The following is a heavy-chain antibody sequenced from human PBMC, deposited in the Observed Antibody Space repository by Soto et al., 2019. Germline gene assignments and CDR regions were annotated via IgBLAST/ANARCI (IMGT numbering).Heavy chain of an antibody. J-gene: IGHJ4*02. D-gene: IGHD1-26*01. CDR2: ISGDGINT. Sequence: GGSLRLSCAASGFNFGFFGMHWVRQAPGKGLEWVAFISGDGINTQYADSVRGRFTLSRDYSRKTMYLQMDSLRDEDTAIYYCARGNLSFDFDSWGLGTLVTVS. V-gene: IGHV3-30*03. CDR1: GFNFGFFG. CDR3: ARGNLSFDFDS.